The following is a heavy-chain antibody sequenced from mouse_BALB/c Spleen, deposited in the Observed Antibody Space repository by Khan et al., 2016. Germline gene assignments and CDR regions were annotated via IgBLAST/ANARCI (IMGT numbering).Heavy chain of an antibody. J-gene: IGHJ2*01. Sequence: EVELVESGGGLVQPGGSRKLSCAASGFTFSSFGMHWVRQAPEKGLEWVAYISSGSSTIYYADTVKGRFSISRDNPKNTLLLQMTSLRSEDTAMYYCTRSGALYYFDYWGQGTTLTVSS. CDR3: TRSGALYYFDY. CDR2: ISSGSSTI. CDR1: GFTFSSFG. V-gene: IGHV5-17*02.